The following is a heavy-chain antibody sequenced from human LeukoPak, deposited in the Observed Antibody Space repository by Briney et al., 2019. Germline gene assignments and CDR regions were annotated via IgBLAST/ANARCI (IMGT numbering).Heavy chain of an antibody. CDR1: GYTFTSYG. Sequence: ASVKVSCKASGYTFTSYGISWVRQAPGQGLEWMGWISAYNGNTNYAQKLQGRVTMTEDTSTDTAYMELSSLRSEDTAVYYCATAMRNTVTTTFDYWGQGTLVTVSS. CDR2: ISAYNGNT. CDR3: ATAMRNTVTTTFDY. V-gene: IGHV1-18*01. D-gene: IGHD4-17*01. J-gene: IGHJ4*02.